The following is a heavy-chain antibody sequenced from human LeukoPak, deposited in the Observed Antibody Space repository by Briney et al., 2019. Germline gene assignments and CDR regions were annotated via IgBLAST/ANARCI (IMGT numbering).Heavy chain of an antibody. V-gene: IGHV3-23*01. D-gene: IGHD2-15*01. Sequence: GGSLRLSCAASGFTFSRSAMSWVRQAPGKGLEWVSGISGSGGHTYYTDSVKGRFTISRDNSKTTVYLQMNSLRTEDTAVYYCAKEGRLTVAAVVAENYFDYWGQGTPVTVSA. CDR3: AKEGRLTVAAVVAENYFDY. J-gene: IGHJ4*02. CDR1: GFTFSRSA. CDR2: ISGSGGHT.